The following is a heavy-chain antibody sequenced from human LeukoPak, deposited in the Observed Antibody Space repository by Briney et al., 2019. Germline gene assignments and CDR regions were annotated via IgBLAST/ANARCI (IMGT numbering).Heavy chain of an antibody. CDR3: ARRSGEAARPDYYYGMDV. CDR2: INPNSGGT. D-gene: IGHD6-6*01. Sequence: ASVKVSCKASGYTFTGYYMHWVRQAPGQGLEWMGWINPNSGGTNYAQKFQGRVTMTRDTSISTAYMELSRLRSEDTAVYYCARRSGEAARPDYYYGMDVWGQGTTVTVSS. J-gene: IGHJ6*02. V-gene: IGHV1-2*02. CDR1: GYTFTGYY.